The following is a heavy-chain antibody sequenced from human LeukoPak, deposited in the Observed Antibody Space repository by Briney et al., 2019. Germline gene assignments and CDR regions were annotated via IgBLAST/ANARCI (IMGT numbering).Heavy chain of an antibody. Sequence: GGSLTLSCAASGFTFDDYAMHWVRQAPGKGLEWVSGISWNSGSIGYADSVKGRFTISRDNAKNSLCLQMNSLRAEDMALYYCAKEAAVAGQYYYYYYMDVWGKGTTVTVSS. J-gene: IGHJ6*03. D-gene: IGHD6-19*01. CDR1: GFTFDDYA. V-gene: IGHV3-9*03. CDR2: ISWNSGSI. CDR3: AKEAAVAGQYYYYYYMDV.